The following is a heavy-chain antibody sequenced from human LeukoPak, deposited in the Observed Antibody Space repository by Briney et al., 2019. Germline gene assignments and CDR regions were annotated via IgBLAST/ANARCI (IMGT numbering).Heavy chain of an antibody. CDR3: ARGEAGATTDFDF. D-gene: IGHD1-26*01. Sequence: SETLSLTCTVSSDSISNYYWNWIRQPPGKGLGWIGNIYYSGSTNYNPSLKSRVTISLDTSKNQFSLKLSSVTAADTAVYYCARGEAGATTDFDFWGQGTLVTVSS. V-gene: IGHV4-59*01. CDR2: IYYSGST. J-gene: IGHJ4*02. CDR1: SDSISNYY.